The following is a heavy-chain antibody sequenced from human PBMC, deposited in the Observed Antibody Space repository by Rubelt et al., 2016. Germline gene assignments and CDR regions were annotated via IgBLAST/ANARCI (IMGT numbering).Heavy chain of an antibody. CDR1: GYTFSSYA. Sequence: PGDSVKVSCKASGYTFSSYAIHWVRQAPGQRLEWMGWINAGYGDTRYSPNFQGRPTITRYTSATTAYMELSSLRSEDTAVYYRARDGYYYESDTTSNYFEGWFDPWGQGTLVTVSS. CDR3: ARDGYYYESDTTSNYFEGWFDP. CDR2: INAGYGDT. D-gene: IGHD3-22*01. V-gene: IGHV1-3*01. J-gene: IGHJ5*02.